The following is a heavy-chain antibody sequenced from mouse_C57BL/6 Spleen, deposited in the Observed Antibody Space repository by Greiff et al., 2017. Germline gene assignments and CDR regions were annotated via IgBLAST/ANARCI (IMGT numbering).Heavy chain of an antibody. J-gene: IGHJ2*01. D-gene: IGHD2-10*02. CDR1: GYTFTNYW. CDR3: ARTYGNYIDY. CDR2: IYPGGGYT. Sequence: QVQLKQSGAELVRPGTSVKMSCKASGYTFTNYWIGWAKQRPGHGLEWIGDIYPGGGYTNYNEKFKGKATLTADKSSSTAYMQFSSLTSEDSAIYYCARTYGNYIDYWGQGTTLTVSS. V-gene: IGHV1-63*01.